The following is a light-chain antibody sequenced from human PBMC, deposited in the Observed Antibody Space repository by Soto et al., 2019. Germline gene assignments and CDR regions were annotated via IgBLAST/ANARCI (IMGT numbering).Light chain of an antibody. CDR2: WAS. J-gene: IGKJ1*01. CDR3: QQYYRPWT. Sequence: DIVLTQSPDSLAVSLGERATINCKSSQSVLYSSNNKNYLAWYQQKPGQPPKLLIYWASTRVSGVPDRFSGSGSGTDFTITISSLQAEDVAVYYCQQYYRPWTFGQGTKVEIK. CDR1: QSVLYSSNNKNY. V-gene: IGKV4-1*01.